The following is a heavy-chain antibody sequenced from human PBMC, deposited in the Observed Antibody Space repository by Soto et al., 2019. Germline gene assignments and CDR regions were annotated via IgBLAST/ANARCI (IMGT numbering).Heavy chain of an antibody. Sequence: SDTLSLTCTVSGGSVSSGSYYWSWIRQPPGKGLERIGYIYYSGSTNYNPSLKTRLTISLDTSKNQFSLKLTSVTAADTAVYFCSSGRDPHKGGRSWGQGTLVTVSS. CDR2: IYYSGST. V-gene: IGHV4-61*01. CDR3: SSGRDPHKGGRS. D-gene: IGHD1-26*01. J-gene: IGHJ4*02. CDR1: GGSVSSGSYY.